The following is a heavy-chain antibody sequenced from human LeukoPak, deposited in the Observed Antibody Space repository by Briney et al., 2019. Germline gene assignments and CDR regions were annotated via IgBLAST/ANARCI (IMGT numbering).Heavy chain of an antibody. D-gene: IGHD6-6*01. CDR1: GGSISSYY. Sequence: PSETLSLTCTVSGGSISSYYWSCIRQPAGKGLEWIGRIYTSGSTTYNPSLKSRVTMSVDTSKNQFSLKLSSVTAADTAVYYCARESSSSSGMARWGFDYWGQGTLATVSS. V-gene: IGHV4-4*07. J-gene: IGHJ4*02. CDR3: ARESSSSSGMARWGFDY. CDR2: IYTSGST.